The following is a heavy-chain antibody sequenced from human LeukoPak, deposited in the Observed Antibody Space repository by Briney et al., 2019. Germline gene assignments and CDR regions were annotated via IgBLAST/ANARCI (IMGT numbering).Heavy chain of an antibody. CDR3: ARVLVVPAAIRDWVYMDV. Sequence: PSETLSLTCAVYGGSFSGYYWSWIRQPPGKGLEWIGEINHSGSTNYNPSLKSRVTISVDTSKNQFSLKLSSVTAADTAVYYCARVLVVPAAIRDWVYMDVWGQGTTVTVSS. D-gene: IGHD2-2*02. CDR2: INHSGST. J-gene: IGHJ6*03. CDR1: GGSFSGYY. V-gene: IGHV4-34*01.